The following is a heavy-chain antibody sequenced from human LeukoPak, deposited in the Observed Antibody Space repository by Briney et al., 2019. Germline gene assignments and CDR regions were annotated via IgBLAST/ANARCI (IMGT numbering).Heavy chain of an antibody. D-gene: IGHD6-6*01. V-gene: IGHV3-30-3*01. CDR1: GFTYSSYA. J-gene: IGHJ4*02. CDR2: ISYDGYHK. CDR3: AIEYSSSSGRCFDY. Sequence: GGCLSLFCAACGFTYSSYAMLWARQAPGRGLEWVAVISYDGYHKYYADSVKGRFTIPRDDAKNRLYLQMNGLRAEDTAVYYCAIEYSSSSGRCFDYWGQGTLVTVSS.